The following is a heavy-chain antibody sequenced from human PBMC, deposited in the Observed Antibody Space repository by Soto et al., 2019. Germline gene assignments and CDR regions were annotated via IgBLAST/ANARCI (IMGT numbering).Heavy chain of an antibody. CDR3: VRSEDYGDYFNWFDP. Sequence: SETLSLTCTVSGGSISSSSYYWGWIRQPPGKGLEWIGSIYYSGSTYYNPSLKSRVTISVDTSKNQFSLKLSSVTAADTAVYYCVRSEDYGDYFNWFDPWGQGTLVTVSS. CDR1: GGSISSSSYY. J-gene: IGHJ5*02. D-gene: IGHD4-17*01. V-gene: IGHV4-39*01. CDR2: IYYSGST.